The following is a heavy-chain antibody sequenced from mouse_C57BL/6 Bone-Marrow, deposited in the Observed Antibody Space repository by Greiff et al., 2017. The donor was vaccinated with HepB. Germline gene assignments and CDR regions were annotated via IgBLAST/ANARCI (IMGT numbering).Heavy chain of an antibody. CDR3: ARCDGYDAWFAY. Sequence: VQLVESGAELARPGASVKLSCKASGYTFTSYGISWVKQRTGQGLEWIGEIYPRSGNTYYNEKFKGKATLTADKSSSTAYMELRSLTSEDSAVYFCARCDGYDAWFAYWGQGTLVTVSA. J-gene: IGHJ3*01. V-gene: IGHV1-81*01. CDR2: IYPRSGNT. CDR1: GYTFTSYG. D-gene: IGHD2-2*01.